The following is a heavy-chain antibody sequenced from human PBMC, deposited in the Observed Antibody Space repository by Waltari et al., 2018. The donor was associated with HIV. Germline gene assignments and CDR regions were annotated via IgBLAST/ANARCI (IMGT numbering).Heavy chain of an antibody. J-gene: IGHJ4*02. D-gene: IGHD2-21*02. CDR2: ISNDGSNK. V-gene: IGHV3-30*18. CDR1: GFIFSRNG. CDR3: AKDQDGGDRSFDY. Sequence: QVRLVESGGGVVQPGRSLRVSCVASGFIFSRNGMHWVRQAPGKGLEWVAVISNDGSNKNYADSVRGRFTISRDDSKNTLYLQMNSLRVEDTAVYYCAKDQDGGDRSFDYWGQGTLVTVSS.